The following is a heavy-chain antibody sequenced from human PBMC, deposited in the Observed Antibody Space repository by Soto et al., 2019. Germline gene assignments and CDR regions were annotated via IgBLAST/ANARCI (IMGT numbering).Heavy chain of an antibody. CDR2: VYHTGRT. J-gene: IGHJ4*02. CDR1: GGPIRSYC. V-gene: IGHV4-59*01. Sequence: SETLSLTCTVSGGPIRSYCWSWIRQPPGKGLEWIGYVYHTGRTSYNPSLKSRVSISMDTSKNQFSLNLDSVTAADTAVYFCARDFAYFDSWGQGTLVTVSS. CDR3: ARDFAYFDS. D-gene: IGHD3-3*01.